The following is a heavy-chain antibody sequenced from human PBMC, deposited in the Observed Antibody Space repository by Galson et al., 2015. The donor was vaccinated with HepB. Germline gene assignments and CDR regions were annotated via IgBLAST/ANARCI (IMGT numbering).Heavy chain of an antibody. CDR1: GFTFSSYG. CDR2: IWYDGSNK. V-gene: IGHV3-33*06. Sequence: SLRLSCAASGFTFSSYGMHWVRQAPGKGLEWVAVIWYDGSNKYYVDSVKGRFTMSRDNSKNTVYLQMNSLRAEDTAVYYCAKDSRPSYGTSDWYFDLWGRGTLVTVSS. CDR3: AKDSRPSYGTSDWYFDL. D-gene: IGHD4-17*01. J-gene: IGHJ2*01.